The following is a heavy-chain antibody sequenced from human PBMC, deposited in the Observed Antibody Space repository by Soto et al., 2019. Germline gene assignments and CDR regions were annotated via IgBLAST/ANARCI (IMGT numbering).Heavy chain of an antibody. D-gene: IGHD3-22*01. CDR1: GGSISSYY. CDR3: ERDPGSSGYYFSFDY. Sequence: SETLSLTCTVSGGSISSYYWSWIRQPPGKGLEWIGYIYYSGSTNYNPSLKSRVTISVDTSKNQFSLKLSSVTAADTAVYYCERDPGSSGYYFSFDYWGQGTLVTVYS. CDR2: IYYSGST. V-gene: IGHV4-59*01. J-gene: IGHJ4*02.